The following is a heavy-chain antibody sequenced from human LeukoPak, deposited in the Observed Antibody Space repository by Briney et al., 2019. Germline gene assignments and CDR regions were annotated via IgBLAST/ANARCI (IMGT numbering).Heavy chain of an antibody. V-gene: IGHV1-69*05. CDR3: AREAGLQYRWFDP. D-gene: IGHD4-11*01. Sequence: GASVKVSCKASGGTFSSYAISWVRQAPGQGLEWMGGIIPIFGTANYAQKFQGRVTITTDESTSTAYMELSSLRSEDTAVYYCAREAGLQYRWFDPWGQGTLVTVSS. CDR1: GGTFSSYA. CDR2: IIPIFGTA. J-gene: IGHJ5*02.